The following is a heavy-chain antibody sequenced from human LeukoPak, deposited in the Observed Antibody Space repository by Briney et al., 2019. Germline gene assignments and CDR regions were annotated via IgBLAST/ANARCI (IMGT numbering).Heavy chain of an antibody. Sequence: SETLSLTCTVSGGSISSSSYYWGWIRQPPGKGLEWIGSIYYSGSTYYNPSLKSRVTISVDTSKNQFSLKLSSVTAADTAVYYCARDRPKYGSGSKNWFDPWGQGTLVTVSS. CDR1: GGSISSSSYY. CDR2: IYYSGST. V-gene: IGHV4-39*07. CDR3: ARDRPKYGSGSKNWFDP. J-gene: IGHJ5*02. D-gene: IGHD3-10*01.